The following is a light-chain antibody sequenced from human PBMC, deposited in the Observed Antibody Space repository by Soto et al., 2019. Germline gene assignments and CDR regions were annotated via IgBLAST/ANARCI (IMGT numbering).Light chain of an antibody. CDR2: KGT. J-gene: IGLJ1*01. CDR1: SSDVGAYNS. Sequence: ALAQPASVSGSPGQSFTISCTGTSSDVGAYNSVSWYQQHPDKAPQLMIYKGTQRPSGVSNRFSGSTSGNAASLTISGLQAGDEADYFCCSSAPESTYVFGTGTKVTVL. V-gene: IGLV2-23*01. CDR3: CSSAPESTYV.